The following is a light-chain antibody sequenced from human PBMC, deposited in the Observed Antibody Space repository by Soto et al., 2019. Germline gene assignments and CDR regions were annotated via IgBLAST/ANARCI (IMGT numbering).Light chain of an antibody. CDR3: QQRHMWPIT. CDR2: GAS. CDR1: QSVSSSY. V-gene: IGKV3D-20*02. Sequence: EIVLTQSPGTLSLSPGERATLSCRASQSVSSSYLAWYQQKPGQAPRLLICGASIRDTGIPDRFSGSGSGTDFTLTISSLEPEDSAVYYCQQRHMWPITFGQGTRLEIK. J-gene: IGKJ5*01.